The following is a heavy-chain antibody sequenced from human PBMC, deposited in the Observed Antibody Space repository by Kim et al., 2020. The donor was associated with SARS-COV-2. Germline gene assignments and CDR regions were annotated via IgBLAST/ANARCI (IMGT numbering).Heavy chain of an antibody. Sequence: SQTLSLTCAVSGVSISYPSYFWGWIRQPPGKTLQYICSLYYTGTTAYNPSLQSRLTISVDTSKNQFSLKLNSVTAADTAVYYCARHKGASTRDPFDYWSPGTLVTVSS. CDR1: GVSISYPSYF. CDR3: ARHKGASTRDPFDY. J-gene: IGHJ4*02. CDR2: LYYTGTT. V-gene: IGHV4-39*01.